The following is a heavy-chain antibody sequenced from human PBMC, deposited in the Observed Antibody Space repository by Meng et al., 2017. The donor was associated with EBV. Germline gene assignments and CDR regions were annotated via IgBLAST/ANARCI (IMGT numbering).Heavy chain of an antibody. CDR1: GGSVNGYF. Sequence: QVQFQQWGAGLFKPSXXLSLTXXVYGGSVNGYFWSWIRQPPGKGLEWIGEIHHSGSTNYNPSLKSRRRISVDTSKNQFSLNLTSVTAADTAVYYCARVSPKRYFDYLAPQDHWGQGTLVTVSS. V-gene: IGHV4-34*01. D-gene: IGHD3-9*01. CDR2: IHHSGST. J-gene: IGHJ4*02. CDR3: ARVSPKRYFDYLAPQDH.